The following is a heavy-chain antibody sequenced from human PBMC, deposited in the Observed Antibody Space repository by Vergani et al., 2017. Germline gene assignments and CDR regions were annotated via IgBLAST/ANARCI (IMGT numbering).Heavy chain of an antibody. Sequence: EVQLVESGGGLVQPGGSLRLSCAASGFTFSSYWMSWVRQAPGKGLEWVANIKQDGSEKYYVDSVKGRFTISRDNAKNSLYLQMNSLRAEDTAVYYCARHKRGGVRWVGATSYFDYWGQGTLVTVSS. CDR1: GFTFSSYW. D-gene: IGHD1-26*01. CDR2: IKQDGSEK. V-gene: IGHV3-7*03. J-gene: IGHJ4*02. CDR3: ARHKRGGVRWVGATSYFDY.